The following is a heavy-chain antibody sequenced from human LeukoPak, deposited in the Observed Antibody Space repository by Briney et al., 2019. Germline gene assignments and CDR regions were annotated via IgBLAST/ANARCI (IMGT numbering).Heavy chain of an antibody. V-gene: IGHV4-4*07. J-gene: IGHJ5*02. CDR1: GGSISSYY. Sequence: SETLSLTCTVSGGSISSYYWSWIRQPAGKGLEWIGRIYTSGSTNYNPSLKSRVTMSVDTSKNQLSLKLSSVTAADTAVYYCARDRYCSSTSCYGDGDNWFDPWGQGTLVTVSS. CDR3: ARDRYCSSTSCYGDGDNWFDP. CDR2: IYTSGST. D-gene: IGHD2-2*01.